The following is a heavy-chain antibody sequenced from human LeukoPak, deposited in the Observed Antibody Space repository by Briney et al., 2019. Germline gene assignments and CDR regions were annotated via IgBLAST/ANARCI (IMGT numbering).Heavy chain of an antibody. CDR2: INQGGSQE. CDR3: ARSDTTGTVDY. V-gene: IGHV3-7*01. D-gene: IGHD1-1*01. Sequence: PGGSLRLSCAASGFTFSNYWMSWVRLAPGKGLEWVANINQGGSQEYYVDSVRGRFTVSRDNAKNLLYLQMNGLRVEDTAVFYCARSDTTGTVDYWGQGTLVTVSS. J-gene: IGHJ4*02. CDR1: GFTFSNYW.